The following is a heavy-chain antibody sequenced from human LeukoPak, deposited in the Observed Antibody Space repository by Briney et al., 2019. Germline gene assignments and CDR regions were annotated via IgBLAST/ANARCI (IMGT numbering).Heavy chain of an antibody. D-gene: IGHD3-10*01. CDR1: GFTVSSNY. V-gene: IGHV3-66*01. CDR2: IYSGGST. Sequence: GGSLRLSCAASGFTVSSNYMSWVRQAPGKGLEWVSAIYSGGSTYYADSVKGRFTISRDNSKNTLYLQMNSLRAEDTAVYYCARGSGSYDYFDYWGQGTMVTVSS. J-gene: IGHJ4*02. CDR3: ARGSGSYDYFDY.